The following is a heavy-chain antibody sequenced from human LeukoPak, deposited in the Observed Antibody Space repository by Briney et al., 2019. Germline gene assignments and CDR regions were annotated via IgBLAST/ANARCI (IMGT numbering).Heavy chain of an antibody. V-gene: IGHV3-23*01. D-gene: IGHD3-22*01. J-gene: IGHJ3*02. Sequence: QSAGSLRLSCAASGFTFSSYAMSWIRQPPGKGLEWISAISDSGGTTYYADSVKGRFTMSRDNSKNTLYLQMSSLRAEDTAVYYCAKDRVTMIVVVITVGAFDIWGQGTMVTVSS. CDR3: AKDRVTMIVVVITVGAFDI. CDR2: ISDSGGTT. CDR1: GFTFSSYA.